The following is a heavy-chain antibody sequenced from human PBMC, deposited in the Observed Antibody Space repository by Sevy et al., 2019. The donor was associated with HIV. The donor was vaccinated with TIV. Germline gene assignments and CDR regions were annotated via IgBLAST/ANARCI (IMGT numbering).Heavy chain of an antibody. V-gene: IGHV3-66*01. CDR1: TFSVTDNY. CDR3: ARDRYYDASGDYYYYYGLDV. D-gene: IGHD3-22*01. Sequence: GGSLRLSCAASTFSVTDNYMSWVRQAPGKGLEWVSTIYRGGSTFYADYGKGRFTISMDNSKNTLYLQMNSLRAEDTAVYYCARDRYYDASGDYYYYYGLDVWGQGTTVTVSS. J-gene: IGHJ6*02. CDR2: IYRGGST.